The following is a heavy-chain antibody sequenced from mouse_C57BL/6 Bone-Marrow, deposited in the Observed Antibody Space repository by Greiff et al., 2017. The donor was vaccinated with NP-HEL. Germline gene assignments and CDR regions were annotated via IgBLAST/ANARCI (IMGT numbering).Heavy chain of an antibody. Sequence: EVKLQQSGPELVKPGASVKISCKASGYSFTGYYMNWVKQSPEKSLEWIGEINPSTGGTTYNQKFKAKATLTVDKSSSTAYMQLKSLTSEDSAVYYCARSGTTALFDYWGQGTTLTVSS. CDR3: ARSGTTALFDY. V-gene: IGHV1-42*01. CDR2: INPSTGGT. CDR1: GYSFTGYY. D-gene: IGHD1-2*01. J-gene: IGHJ2*01.